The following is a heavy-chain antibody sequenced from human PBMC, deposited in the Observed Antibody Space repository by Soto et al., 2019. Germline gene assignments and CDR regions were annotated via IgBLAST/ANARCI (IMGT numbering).Heavy chain of an antibody. J-gene: IGHJ4*02. V-gene: IGHV4-30-4*02. CDR3: ARDHPGSSRIDY. CDR1: GGSISSGDYY. D-gene: IGHD3-10*01. CDR2: IYHSGST. Sequence: SETLSLTCTVSGGSISSGDYYWSWIRQPPGKGLEWIGYIYHSGSTYYNPSLKSRVTISVDTSKNQFSLKLSSVTAADTAVYYCARDHPGSSRIDYWGQGTLVTVSS.